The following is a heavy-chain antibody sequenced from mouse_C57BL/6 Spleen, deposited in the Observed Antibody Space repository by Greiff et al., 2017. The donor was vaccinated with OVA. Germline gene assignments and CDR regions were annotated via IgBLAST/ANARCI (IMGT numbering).Heavy chain of an antibody. Sequence: QVQLQQPGAELVKPGASMKVSCKASGYTFTSYWMHWVKQRPGQGLEWIGRIHPSDSDTNYNQKFKGKATLTVDKSSSTAYMQLSSLTSEDSAVYYCAKEDGYYVFDYWGQGTTLTVSS. J-gene: IGHJ2*01. CDR1: GYTFTSYW. D-gene: IGHD2-3*01. V-gene: IGHV1-74*01. CDR2: IHPSDSDT. CDR3: AKEDGYYVFDY.